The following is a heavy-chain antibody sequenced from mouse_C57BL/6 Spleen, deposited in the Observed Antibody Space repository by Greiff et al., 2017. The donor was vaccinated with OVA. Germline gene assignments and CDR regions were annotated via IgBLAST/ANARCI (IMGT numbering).Heavy chain of an antibody. D-gene: IGHD1-1*01. V-gene: IGHV5-16*01. CDR3: ARDDYGRGYFDY. J-gene: IGHJ2*01. Sequence: EVKLMESEGGLVQPGSSMKLSCTASGFTFSDYYMAWVRQVPEKGLEWVANINYDGSSTYYLDSLKSRFIISRDNAKNILYLQMSSLKSEDTATYYCARDDYGRGYFDYWGQGTTLTVSS. CDR1: GFTFSDYY. CDR2: INYDGSST.